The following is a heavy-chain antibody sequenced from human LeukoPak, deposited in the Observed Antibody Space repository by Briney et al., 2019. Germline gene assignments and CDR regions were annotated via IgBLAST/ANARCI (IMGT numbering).Heavy chain of an antibody. CDR3: ARDRSSGLPHDF. Sequence: GGSLRLSCAASGFTLSSYWMHWVRQAPGEGLVWVSRIYIDGRSISYADSVKGRFTISRDNAKNTLYPQMNSLRVEDTAVYFCARDRSSGLPHDFWGQGTLVTVSS. CDR2: IYIDGRSI. J-gene: IGHJ4*02. CDR1: GFTLSSYW. V-gene: IGHV3-74*01. D-gene: IGHD3-10*01.